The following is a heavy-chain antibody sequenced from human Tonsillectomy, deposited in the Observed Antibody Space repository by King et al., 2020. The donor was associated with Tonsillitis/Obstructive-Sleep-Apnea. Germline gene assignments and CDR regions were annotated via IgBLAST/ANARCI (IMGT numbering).Heavy chain of an antibody. CDR1: GFTVSSNY. V-gene: IGHV3-53*01. Sequence: VQLVESGGGLIQPGGSLRLSCAASGFTVSSNYMSWVRQAPGKGLEWVSVIYSGGSTYYADSVKGRFTISRDNSKNTLYLQMNSLRAEDTGVYYCARDQDDGSGSYFHYYYYMDVWGKGTTVTVSS. D-gene: IGHD3-10*01. J-gene: IGHJ6*03. CDR3: ARDQDDGSGSYFHYYYYMDV. CDR2: IYSGGST.